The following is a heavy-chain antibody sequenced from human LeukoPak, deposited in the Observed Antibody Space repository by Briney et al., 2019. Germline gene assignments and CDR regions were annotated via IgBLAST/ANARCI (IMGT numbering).Heavy chain of an antibody. D-gene: IGHD2-8*01. CDR3: AKWASDNRAFDL. Sequence: SQSLSLTCTVSATSITSYYWNWISHPPRHGPEGIGYGHYSGNTKYNPPLKSRVTISVDTSKNQFSLRLSSVTAADTAVYFCAKWASDNRAFDLWGQGTLVTVSS. V-gene: IGHV4-59*08. CDR1: ATSITSYY. J-gene: IGHJ4*02. CDR2: GHYSGNT.